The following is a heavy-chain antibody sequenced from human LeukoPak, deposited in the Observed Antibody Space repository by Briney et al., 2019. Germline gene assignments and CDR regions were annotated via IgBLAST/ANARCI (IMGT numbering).Heavy chain of an antibody. V-gene: IGHV4-34*01. D-gene: IGHD6-19*01. CDR3: AKDGRYNVRYSSGYDYYYGMDV. Sequence: SETLSLTCALYGGSFTYYYWAWIRQTPGKGLEWIGEINHAGTADYNPSLKSRVTISVDTSKNQFSLRLNSVTPADTAVYYCAKDGRYNVRYSSGYDYYYGMDVWGQGTTVTVSS. CDR2: INHAGTA. CDR1: GGSFTYYY. J-gene: IGHJ6*02.